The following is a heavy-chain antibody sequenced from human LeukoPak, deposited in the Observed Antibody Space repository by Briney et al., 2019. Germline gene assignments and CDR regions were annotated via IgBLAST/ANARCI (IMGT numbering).Heavy chain of an antibody. V-gene: IGHV3-23*01. CDR1: GFTFSSYA. CDR2: ISGSGDNT. D-gene: IGHD3-22*01. CDR3: AKGSYYDSSGSFYFDC. J-gene: IGHJ4*02. Sequence: PGGSLRLSCAASGFTFSSYAMSWVRQAPGKGLEWVSGISGSGDNTYYADSVKGRFTISRDNSKNTLYVQVNGLGTEDTAAYYCAKGSYYDSSGSFYFDCWGQGTLVTVSS.